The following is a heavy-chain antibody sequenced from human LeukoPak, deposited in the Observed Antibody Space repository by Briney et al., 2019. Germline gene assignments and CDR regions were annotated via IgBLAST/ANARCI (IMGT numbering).Heavy chain of an antibody. CDR2: IKQDGSEK. CDR1: EFTFGSYW. Sequence: PGGSLRLSCAASEFTFGSYWMTWVRQAPGKGLEWVANIKQDGSEKYYVDSVKGRFTISRDNAKNSLYLQMDSLRAEDTAVYYCARVRIPVAGPRYYFDYWGQGTLVTVSS. J-gene: IGHJ4*02. V-gene: IGHV3-7*01. CDR3: ARVRIPVAGPRYYFDY. D-gene: IGHD6-19*01.